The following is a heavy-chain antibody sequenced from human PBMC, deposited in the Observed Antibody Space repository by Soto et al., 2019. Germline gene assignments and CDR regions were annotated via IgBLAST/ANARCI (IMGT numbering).Heavy chain of an antibody. CDR2: INAGNGNT. Sequence: ASGKVSCKASGYTFTSYAMHWVRQAPGQRLEWMGWINAGNGNTKYSQKFQGRVTITRDTSASTAYMELSSLRSEDTAVYYCARVGYYYDSSGYPYYWVQGTLVTVSS. CDR3: ARVGYYYDSSGYPYY. D-gene: IGHD3-22*01. J-gene: IGHJ4*02. V-gene: IGHV1-3*01. CDR1: GYTFTSYA.